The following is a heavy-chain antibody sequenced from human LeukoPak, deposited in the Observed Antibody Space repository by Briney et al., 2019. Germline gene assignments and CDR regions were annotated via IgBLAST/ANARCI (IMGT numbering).Heavy chain of an antibody. Sequence: SVKVSCKASGGTFSSYAISWVRQAPGQGLEWMGGIILIFGTANYAQKFQGRVTITADESTSTAYMELSSLRSEDTAVYYCARDLRFRRSSGWDFDYWGQGTLVTVSS. CDR1: GGTFSSYA. CDR3: ARDLRFRRSSGWDFDY. J-gene: IGHJ4*02. V-gene: IGHV1-69*13. D-gene: IGHD6-19*01. CDR2: IILIFGTA.